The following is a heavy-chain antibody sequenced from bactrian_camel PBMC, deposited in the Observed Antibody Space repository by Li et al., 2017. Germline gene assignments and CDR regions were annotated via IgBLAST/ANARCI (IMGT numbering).Heavy chain of an antibody. CDR1: GFTYKSSNIC. Sequence: VQLVESGGGSVQAGGSLKLSCTAFGFTYKSSNICMAWFRQAPGQEREGVAEIDTDGNTSYADSVKGRFTISHDNAKNTLYLQMNSLKSEDTALYYCAKGGTHTLPDWGQGTQVTVS. J-gene: IGHJ4*01. CDR2: IDTDGNT. V-gene: IGHV3S1*01. D-gene: IGHD2*01. CDR3: AKGGTHTLPD.